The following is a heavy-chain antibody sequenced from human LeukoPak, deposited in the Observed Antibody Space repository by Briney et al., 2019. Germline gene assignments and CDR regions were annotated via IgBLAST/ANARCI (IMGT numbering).Heavy chain of an antibody. CDR3: ARDVLLWFGVSILGPDAFDI. CDR1: GYTFTSYG. CDR2: ISAYNGNT. V-gene: IGHV1-18*01. Sequence: ASVKVSCKASGYTFTSYGISWVRQAPGQGLEWMGWISAYNGNTNYAQKLQGRVTMTTDTSTSTAYMELRSLRSDDTAVYYCARDVLLWFGVSILGPDAFDIWGQGTMVTVSS. J-gene: IGHJ3*02. D-gene: IGHD3-10*01.